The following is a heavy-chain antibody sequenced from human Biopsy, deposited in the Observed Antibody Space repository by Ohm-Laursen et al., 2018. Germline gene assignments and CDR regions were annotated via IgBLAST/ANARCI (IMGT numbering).Heavy chain of an antibody. D-gene: IGHD5-12*01. Sequence: SETLSLTWAVSGGSLSSYSWSWIRQPAGKGLEWIGQIYTSGITNYNPSLKSRVTMSVDTSKNKFSLRVSSVTAADTAIYYCARGSGYFKLDVWGQGTTVTVSS. CDR3: ARGSGYFKLDV. CDR1: GGSLSSYS. CDR2: IYTSGIT. V-gene: IGHV4-4*07. J-gene: IGHJ6*02.